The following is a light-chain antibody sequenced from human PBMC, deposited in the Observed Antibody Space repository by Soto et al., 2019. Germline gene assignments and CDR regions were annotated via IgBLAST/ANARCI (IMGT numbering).Light chain of an antibody. J-gene: IGLJ2*01. V-gene: IGLV4-69*01. CDR1: SGYSRYA. CDR3: QMWGPGFRV. Sequence: QLVLTQSPSASASLGASVKLTCSLSSGYSRYAIAWHQQQPEEGPRYLMRVNSDGSHNKGDGIPDRFSGSSSGAERYLTISILQSEDEGDYSCQMWGPGFRVFGGGTKLTVL. CDR2: VNSDGSH.